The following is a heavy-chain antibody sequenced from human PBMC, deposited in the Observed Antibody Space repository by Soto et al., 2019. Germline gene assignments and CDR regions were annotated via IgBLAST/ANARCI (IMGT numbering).Heavy chain of an antibody. CDR3: ARGRWRMATIGSAFDY. D-gene: IGHD5-12*01. CDR1: GGSISNRGYY. Sequence: PSQTLSLTCTVSGGSISNRGYYLSWIRQHPGKGLEWIGDIYYSGSTYYNPSLKSRVTISVDTSKNQFSLKLSSVTAADTAVYYCARGRWRMATIGSAFDYWGQGTLVTVSS. J-gene: IGHJ4*02. CDR2: IYYSGST. V-gene: IGHV4-31*03.